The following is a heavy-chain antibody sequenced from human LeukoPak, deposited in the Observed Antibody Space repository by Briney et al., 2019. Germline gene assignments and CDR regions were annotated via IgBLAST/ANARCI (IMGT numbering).Heavy chain of an antibody. J-gene: IGHJ5*02. CDR3: ARGPGTLGLSP. CDR1: GGSFTNYY. CDR2: INHSGDT. D-gene: IGHD1-7*01. V-gene: IGHV4-34*01. Sequence: SETLSLTCNVSGGSFTNYYWSWIRQTPEKGLEWMGQINHSGDTSYNPSLRSRMTLSVDRSKNQFSLKVTSVTAADTGVYYFARGPGTLGLSPWGQGTLVTVSS.